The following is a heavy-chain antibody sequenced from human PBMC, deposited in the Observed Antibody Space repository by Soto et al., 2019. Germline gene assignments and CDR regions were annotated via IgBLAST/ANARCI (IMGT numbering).Heavy chain of an antibody. CDR3: AKGSFGLGSSPRFFYGMDV. V-gene: IGHV3-30*18. CDR1: GFAFNTFA. CDR2: ISYDGSIK. Sequence: QVQLVESGGGVVQPGRSLRLSCAPSGFAFNTFAMHWVRQAPGKGLEWVAVISYDGSIKSYADSVKGRFTISRDNSKNTLYLQRNSLRTEDTAVYYWAKGSFGLGSSPRFFYGMDVWGQGTTVTVSS. J-gene: IGHJ6*02. D-gene: IGHD3-10*01.